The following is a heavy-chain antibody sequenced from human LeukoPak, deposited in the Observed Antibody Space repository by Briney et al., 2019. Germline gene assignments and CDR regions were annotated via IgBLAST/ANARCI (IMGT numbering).Heavy chain of an antibody. CDR1: GGSISSYY. D-gene: IGHD3-3*01. V-gene: IGHV4-59*01. CDR2: IYYSGST. Sequence: SETLSLTCTVSGGSISSYYWSWIRQPPGKGLEWIGYIYYSGSTNYNPSLKSRVTISVDTSKNQFSLKLSSVTAADTAVYYCARGVLRFLGADYTRYYYMDVWGKGTTVTASS. J-gene: IGHJ6*03. CDR3: ARGVLRFLGADYTRYYYMDV.